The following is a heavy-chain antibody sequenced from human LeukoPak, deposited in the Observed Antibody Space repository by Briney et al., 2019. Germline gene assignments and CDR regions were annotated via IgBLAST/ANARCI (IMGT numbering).Heavy chain of an antibody. CDR1: GYSFTGYY. Sequence: ASMKVSCKASGYSFTGYYIHWVRQAPGQGLEWMGWINPDDGVSKSAHKFQGRVTMTRDKSINTVYMELSGLTSDDTALYYCARGPNHYYYMDFWGKGTTVSVSS. CDR3: ARGPNHYYYMDF. J-gene: IGHJ6*03. CDR2: INPDDGVS. V-gene: IGHV1-2*07. D-gene: IGHD2-8*01.